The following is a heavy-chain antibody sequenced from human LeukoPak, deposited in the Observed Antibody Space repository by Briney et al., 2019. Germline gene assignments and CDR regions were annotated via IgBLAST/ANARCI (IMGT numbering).Heavy chain of an antibody. CDR2: IYHSGST. J-gene: IGHJ4*02. D-gene: IGHD4-11*01. Sequence: SETLYLTCTVSGYSISSGYYWGWIRQPPGKGLEWIGSIYHSGSTYYNPSLKSRVTISVDTSKNQFSLKLSSVTAADTAVYYCARRSTVTTYYFDYWGQGTLVTVSS. CDR1: GYSISSGYY. CDR3: ARRSTVTTYYFDY. V-gene: IGHV4-38-2*02.